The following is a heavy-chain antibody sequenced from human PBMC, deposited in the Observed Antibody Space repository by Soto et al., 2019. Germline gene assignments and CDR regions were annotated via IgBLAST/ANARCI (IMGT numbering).Heavy chain of an antibody. Sequence: GGSLRLSCAASGFTFSSYAMHWVRQAPGKGLEWVAVISYDGSNKYYADSVKGRFTISRDNSKNTLYLQMNSLRAEDTAVYYCARDQSPYYYDSSGYYGYWGQGTLVTVS. CDR1: GFTFSSYA. J-gene: IGHJ4*02. V-gene: IGHV3-30-3*01. CDR3: ARDQSPYYYDSSGYYGY. CDR2: ISYDGSNK. D-gene: IGHD3-22*01.